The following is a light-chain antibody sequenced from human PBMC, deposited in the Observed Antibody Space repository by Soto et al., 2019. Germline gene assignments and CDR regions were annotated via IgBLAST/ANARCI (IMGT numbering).Light chain of an antibody. V-gene: IGLV2-18*02. CDR3: SSYAGSNMVV. Sequence: QSVLTQPPSVSGSPGQSVTISCTVTSSDVGDYEHVSWYQQAPGTAPKLIIFDVTNRPSGVPDRFSGSKSGNTPSLTIFGLQAEDEADYYCSSYAGSNMVVFGGGTKVTVL. CDR1: SSDVGDYEH. CDR2: DVT. J-gene: IGLJ2*01.